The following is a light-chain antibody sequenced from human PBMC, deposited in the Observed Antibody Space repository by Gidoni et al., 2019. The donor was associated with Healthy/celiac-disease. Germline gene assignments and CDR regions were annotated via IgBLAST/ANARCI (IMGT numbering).Light chain of an antibody. CDR3: QQYYSYPLT. J-gene: IGKJ4*01. CDR2: AAS. V-gene: IGKV1-8*01. CDR1: RGISSY. Sequence: AIRMTQSPSSLSASTGDRVTITCRASRGISSYLAWYQQKPGKGPKLLIYAASTLQSGVPSRFSGSGSGTDFTLTISCLQSEDFATYYCQQYYSYPLTFGGGTKVEIK.